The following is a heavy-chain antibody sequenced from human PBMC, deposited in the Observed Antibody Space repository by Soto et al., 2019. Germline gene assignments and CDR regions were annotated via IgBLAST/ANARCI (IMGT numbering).Heavy chain of an antibody. CDR3: ASSYGDYSWFDP. J-gene: IGHJ5*02. V-gene: IGHV1-2*02. CDR2: INPNSGGT. CDR1: GYTFTGYY. Sequence: ASVKVSCKASGYTFTGYYMHWVRQAPGQGLEWMGWINPNSGGTNYAQKFQGRVTMTKNTLYLQMNSLRAEDTAVYYCASSYGDYSWFDPWGQGTLVTVSS. D-gene: IGHD4-17*01.